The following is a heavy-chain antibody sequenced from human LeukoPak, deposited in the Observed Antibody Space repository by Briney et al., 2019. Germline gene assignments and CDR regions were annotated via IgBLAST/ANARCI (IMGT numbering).Heavy chain of an antibody. CDR2: INHSGST. CDR3: ARGRLVVPAALYYYYGMDV. J-gene: IGHJ6*02. D-gene: IGHD2-2*01. Sequence: PSETLSLTCAVYGGSFSGYYWSWIRQPPGKGLEWIGEINHSGSTNYNPSLKSRVTISVDTSKNQFSLKLSSVTAADTAVYYCARGRLVVPAALYYYYGMDVWGQGITVTVSS. CDR1: GGSFSGYY. V-gene: IGHV4-34*01.